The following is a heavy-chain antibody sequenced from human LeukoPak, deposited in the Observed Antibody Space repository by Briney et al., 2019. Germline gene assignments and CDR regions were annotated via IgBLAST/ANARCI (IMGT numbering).Heavy chain of an antibody. V-gene: IGHV4-30-2*01. Sequence: SQTLSLTCTGSGGSISSGGYYWSWIRQPPGKGLEWIGYIYHSGSTYYNPSLKSRVTISVDRSKNQFSLKLSSVTAADTAVYYCASSTKSDAFDIWGQGTMVTVSS. J-gene: IGHJ3*02. D-gene: IGHD2-8*01. CDR1: GGSISSGGYY. CDR3: ASSTKSDAFDI. CDR2: IYHSGST.